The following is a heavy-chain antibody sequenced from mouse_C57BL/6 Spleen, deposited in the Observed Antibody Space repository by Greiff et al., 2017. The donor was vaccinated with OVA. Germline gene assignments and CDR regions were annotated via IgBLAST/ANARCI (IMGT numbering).Heavy chain of an antibody. J-gene: IGHJ4*01. Sequence: EVQRVESEGGLVQPGSSMKLSCTASGFTFSDYYMAWVRQVPEKGLEWVANINYDGSSTYYLDSLKSRFIISRDNAKNILYLQMSSLKSEDTATYYCAREIYDGYYVGGYAMDYWGQGTSVTVSS. CDR1: GFTFSDYY. CDR2: INYDGSST. V-gene: IGHV5-16*01. CDR3: AREIYDGYYVGGYAMDY. D-gene: IGHD2-3*01.